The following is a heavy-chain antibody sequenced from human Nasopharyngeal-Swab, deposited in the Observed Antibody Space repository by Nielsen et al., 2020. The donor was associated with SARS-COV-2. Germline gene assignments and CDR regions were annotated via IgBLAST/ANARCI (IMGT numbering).Heavy chain of an antibody. J-gene: IGHJ6*03. CDR2: IGTAGDP. Sequence: ESLKIFCAASGFTFSSYDMHWVRQATGKGLEWVSAIGTAGDPYYPGSVKGRFTISRENAKNSLYLQMNSLRAGDTAVYYCARGAYCGGDCYSDYYYYMDVWGKGTTVTVSS. D-gene: IGHD2-21*02. V-gene: IGHV3-13*05. CDR1: GFTFSSYD. CDR3: ARGAYCGGDCYSDYYYYMDV.